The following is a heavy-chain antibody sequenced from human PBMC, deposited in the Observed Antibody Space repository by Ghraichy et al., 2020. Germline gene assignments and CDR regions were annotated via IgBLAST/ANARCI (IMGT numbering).Heavy chain of an antibody. CDR1: GFTFSDHY. J-gene: IGHJ4*02. Sequence: GGSLRLSCAASGFTFSDHYMDWVRQAPGKGLEWVGRIRDKPNSYSTEYATSVRGRFTISRDDSKNSLYLQMNSLKAEDTAVYYCARRNGYSSSWTFDYGGLGTLVTVSS. D-gene: IGHD6-13*01. CDR3: ARRNGYSSSWTFDY. V-gene: IGHV3-72*01. CDR2: IRDKPNSYST.